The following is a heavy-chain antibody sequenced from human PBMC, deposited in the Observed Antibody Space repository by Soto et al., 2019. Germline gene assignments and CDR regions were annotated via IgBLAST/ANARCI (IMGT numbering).Heavy chain of an antibody. D-gene: IGHD6-19*01. CDR3: ARGFSSDGMDV. CDR1: GGSISSGDYY. Sequence: SETLSLTCTVSGGSISSGDYYWSWIRQPPGKGLEWIGYIYYSGSTYYNPSLKSRVTISVDTSKNQFSLKLSSVTAADTAVYYCARGFSSDGMDVWGQGTTVTVSS. J-gene: IGHJ6*02. V-gene: IGHV4-30-4*01. CDR2: IYYSGST.